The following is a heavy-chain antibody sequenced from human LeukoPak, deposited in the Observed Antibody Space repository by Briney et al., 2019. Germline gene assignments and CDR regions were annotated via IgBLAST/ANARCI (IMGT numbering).Heavy chain of an antibody. CDR1: GGSIGIGNYY. Sequence: SQTLSLTCSVSGGSIGIGNYYWSWIRQHPGKGLEWIGYIYYSGSSYYNPSLRSRVTMSVDTSKNLFSLMLTSVTDADTAVYYCARGFSYGAYNWFDPWGQGTLVTVS. CDR2: IYYSGSS. J-gene: IGHJ5*02. CDR3: ARGFSYGAYNWFDP. V-gene: IGHV4-31*03. D-gene: IGHD5-18*01.